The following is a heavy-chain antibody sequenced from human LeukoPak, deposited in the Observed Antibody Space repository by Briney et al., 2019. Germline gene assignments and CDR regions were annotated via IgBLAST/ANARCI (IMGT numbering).Heavy chain of an antibody. D-gene: IGHD3-10*01. CDR2: IYTSGST. CDR3: ARGAYGSGSYLFDY. V-gene: IGHV4-4*07. CDR1: GGFISSDY. J-gene: IGHJ4*02. Sequence: SETLSLTCTVSGGFISSDYWSWIRQPAGKGLEWIGRIYTSGSTNYNPSLKSRVTISVDKSKNQFSLKLSSVTAADTAVYYCARGAYGSGSYLFDYWGQGTLVTVSS.